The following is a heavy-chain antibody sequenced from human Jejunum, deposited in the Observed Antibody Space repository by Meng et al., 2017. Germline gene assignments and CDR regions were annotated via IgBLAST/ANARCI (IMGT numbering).Heavy chain of an antibody. CDR2: INLNTGNA. V-gene: IGHV1-2*06. Sequence: ASVKVSCKASGYTFTDYHMHWMRQAPGHGLEGVGRINLNTGNADFAQKFSGRVTMTRDTSISTAYLELTVLTSDDSAVYFCTRVKVTTGVVFSEKFDYWGQGTLVTVSS. D-gene: IGHD1-1*01. CDR3: TRVKVTTGVVFSEKFDY. J-gene: IGHJ4*02. CDR1: GYTFTDYH.